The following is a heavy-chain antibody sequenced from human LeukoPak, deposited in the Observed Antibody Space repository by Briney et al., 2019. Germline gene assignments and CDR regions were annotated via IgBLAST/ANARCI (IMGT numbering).Heavy chain of an antibody. CDR1: GFTFRAYS. J-gene: IGHJ4*02. Sequence: GGSLRLSCAASGFTFRAYSMNWVRQAPGKGLEWVSYITSSSGTIYYADSVKGRFTISRDNAKKSLYLQMNSLRAEDTAVYYCARDHLWAFDYWGQGTLVTVSS. CDR2: ITSSSGTI. D-gene: IGHD2-21*01. CDR3: ARDHLWAFDY. V-gene: IGHV3-48*01.